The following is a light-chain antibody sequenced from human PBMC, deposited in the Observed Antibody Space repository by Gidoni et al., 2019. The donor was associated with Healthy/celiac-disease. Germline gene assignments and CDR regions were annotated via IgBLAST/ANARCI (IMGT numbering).Light chain of an antibody. CDR1: QSISSW. J-gene: IGKJ1*01. CDR2: DAS. V-gene: IGKV1-5*01. CDR3: QQYNSWWT. Sequence: DIQMTQSPSTLSESVGDRVTITCRASQSISSWLAWYQQKPGKAPKLLIYDASSLESGVPSRFSGSGSGTEFTLSISSLQPDDFATYYCQQYNSWWTFGQGTKVEIK.